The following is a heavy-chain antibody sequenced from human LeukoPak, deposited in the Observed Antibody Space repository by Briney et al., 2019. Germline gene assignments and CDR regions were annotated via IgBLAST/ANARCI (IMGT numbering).Heavy chain of an antibody. J-gene: IGHJ3*02. CDR2: IYYSGST. Sequence: SETLSLTCIVSGGAASISSFYWSWIRQPPGKGLEWIGYIYYSGSTNYNPSFQSRVSISVDTSQTQFSLNLSSVTAADTAMYYCARPYPYAFDIWGQGTMVNVYS. CDR3: ARPYPYAFDI. V-gene: IGHV4-59*08. CDR1: GGAASISSFY.